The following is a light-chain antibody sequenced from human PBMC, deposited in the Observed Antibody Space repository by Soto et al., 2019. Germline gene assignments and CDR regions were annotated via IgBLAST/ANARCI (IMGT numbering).Light chain of an antibody. CDR1: QSVSSY. J-gene: IGKJ1*01. V-gene: IGKV3-11*01. CDR3: QQRSNWPGT. CDR2: DAS. Sequence: EIVLTQSPATLSLSPGERATLSCRASQSVSSYLAWYQQKPGQAPRLLIYDASNRATGIPARFSGSGSGTDFTLTISSLEPEDFAVYYCQQRSNWPGTVGQGTKVEI.